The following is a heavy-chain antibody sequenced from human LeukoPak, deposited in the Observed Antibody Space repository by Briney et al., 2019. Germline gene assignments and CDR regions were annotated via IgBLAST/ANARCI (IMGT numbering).Heavy chain of an antibody. V-gene: IGHV3-7*01. D-gene: IGHD1-26*01. CDR1: GFTFSSYC. CDR3: ARGSSAGASLRHDY. Sequence: PGGSLRLSCAASGFTFSSYCMSWLRQAPGKGLEWVANIKQDGSEENFVDSVKGRFTISRDNAKKSLYLQMNSLRAEDTAVYYCARGSSAGASLRHDYWGQGTLVTVSS. J-gene: IGHJ4*02. CDR2: IKQDGSEE.